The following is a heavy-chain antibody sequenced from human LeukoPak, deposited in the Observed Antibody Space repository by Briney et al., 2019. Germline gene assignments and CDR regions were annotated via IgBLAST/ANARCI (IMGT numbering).Heavy chain of an antibody. CDR2: IIPIFGTA. J-gene: IGHJ4*02. CDR1: GDTFSRYS. Sequence: SVKVSCKASGDTFSRYSISWVRQAPGQGLVWVGGIIPIFGTANYPRKLQGRVTITTDESTRTAYMELSSLRSEDTAVYCATQLDGYNFIFDYWGQGTPVTVSS. CDR3: ATQLDGYNFIFDY. D-gene: IGHD5-24*01. V-gene: IGHV1-69*05.